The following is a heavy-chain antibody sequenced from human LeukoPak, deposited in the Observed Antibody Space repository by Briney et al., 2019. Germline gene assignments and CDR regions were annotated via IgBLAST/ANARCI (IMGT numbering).Heavy chain of an antibody. CDR3: ARGGDYHDY. CDR2: INHSGST. D-gene: IGHD4-17*01. V-gene: IGHV4-34*01. CDR1: GGSFSDYY. Sequence: PSETLSLTCAVYGGSFSDYYWSWIRQPPGKGLEWIGEINHSGSTNYNPSLKSRVTISVDTSKNQFSLKLSSVTAADTAVYYCARGGDYHDYWGQGTLVTVSS. J-gene: IGHJ4*02.